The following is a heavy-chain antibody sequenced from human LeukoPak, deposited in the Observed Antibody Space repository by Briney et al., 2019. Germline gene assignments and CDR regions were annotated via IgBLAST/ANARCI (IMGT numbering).Heavy chain of an antibody. J-gene: IGHJ4*02. Sequence: GGSLRLSCAASGFTFSSYSMNWVRQAPGKGLEWVSSIGSSSSYIYYADSVKGRFTISRDNSKNTLYLQMSSLRAEDTAIYYCAKWQDVIHWGYFDSWGQGTLVTVS. D-gene: IGHD3-16*01. CDR3: AKWQDVIHWGYFDS. CDR1: GFTFSSYS. CDR2: IGSSSSYI. V-gene: IGHV3-21*04.